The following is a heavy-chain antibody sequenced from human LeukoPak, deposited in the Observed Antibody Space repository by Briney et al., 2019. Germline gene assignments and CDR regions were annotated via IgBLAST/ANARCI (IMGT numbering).Heavy chain of an antibody. CDR1: GFTSGSYW. J-gene: IGHJ4*02. V-gene: IGHV3-74*01. D-gene: IGHD5-24*01. Sequence: GGSLRLSCAASGFTSGSYWMHWVRQAPGKGLVWVSRINSDGSSTSYADSVKGRFTISRDNAKNTLYLQMNSLRAEDTAVYYCARDRDGYNAFDYWGQGTLVTVSS. CDR3: ARDRDGYNAFDY. CDR2: INSDGSST.